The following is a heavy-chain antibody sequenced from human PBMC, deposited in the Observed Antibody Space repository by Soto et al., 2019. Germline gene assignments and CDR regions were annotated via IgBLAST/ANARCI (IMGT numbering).Heavy chain of an antibody. Sequence: GGALRLSCVDSGFTFCSHWMNWVRQVPGKGLEWVANIKEDGTEINYVDSVKGRFAISRDNAKNSLYLQMNSLRVDDTAVYHCVRSSGWTGDYWGQGILVTVSS. CDR3: VRSSGWTGDY. CDR1: GFTFCSHW. V-gene: IGHV3-7*04. J-gene: IGHJ4*02. CDR2: IKEDGTEI. D-gene: IGHD3-10*01.